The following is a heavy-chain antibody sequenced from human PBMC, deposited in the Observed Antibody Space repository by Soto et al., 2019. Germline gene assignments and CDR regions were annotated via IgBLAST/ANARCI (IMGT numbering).Heavy chain of an antibody. CDR2: FDPEDGET. J-gene: IGHJ6*02. D-gene: IGHD5-12*01. V-gene: IGHV1-24*01. CDR1: GHTLTELS. Sequence: ASVKVSCKVSGHTLTELSMHWVRQAPGKGLEWMGGFDPEDGETIYAQKFQGRVTMTEDTSTDTAYMELSSLKTEDTAVYYCTRPKNELRFYSYNGIDVWGQGTTVTVSS. CDR3: TRPKNELRFYSYNGIDV.